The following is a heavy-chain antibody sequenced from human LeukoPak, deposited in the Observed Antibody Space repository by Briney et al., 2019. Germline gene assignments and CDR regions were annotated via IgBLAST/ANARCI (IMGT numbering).Heavy chain of an antibody. V-gene: IGHV3-23*01. CDR3: AKDTGYCSSTSCYFDI. J-gene: IGHJ3*02. CDR1: GFTFSSYA. D-gene: IGHD2-2*01. Sequence: GGSLRLSCAASGFTFSSYAMSWVRQAPGKGLEWVSAISGSGGSTYYADSVKGRFTISRDNSKNTLYLQMNSLRAEDTAVYYCAKDTGYCSSTSCYFDIWGQGTMVTVSS. CDR2: ISGSGGST.